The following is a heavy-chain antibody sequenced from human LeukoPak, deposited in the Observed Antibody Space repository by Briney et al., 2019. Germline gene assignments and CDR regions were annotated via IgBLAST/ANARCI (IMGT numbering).Heavy chain of an antibody. J-gene: IGHJ3*02. CDR1: GFTFSSYA. Sequence: GGSLRLSCAASGFTFSSYAMSWVRQAPGKGLEWVSAISGSGGSTYYADSVKGRSTISRDNSKNTLYLQMNSLRAEDTAVYYCAKDIYDSSGYDAFDIWGQGTMVTVPS. CDR2: ISGSGGST. D-gene: IGHD3-22*01. CDR3: AKDIYDSSGYDAFDI. V-gene: IGHV3-23*01.